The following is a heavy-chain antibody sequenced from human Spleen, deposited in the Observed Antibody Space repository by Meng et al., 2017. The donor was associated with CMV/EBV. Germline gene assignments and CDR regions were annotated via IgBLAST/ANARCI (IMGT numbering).Heavy chain of an antibody. CDR2: IKQDGSEK. CDR1: GFIFTYYY. D-gene: IGHD5-12*01. CDR3: ARLGRGYSGYDPHRLDY. J-gene: IGHJ4*02. V-gene: IGHV3-7*01. Sequence: GESLKISCAASGFIFTYYYMSGVRQAPGKGLEWVANIKQDGSEKYYVDSVKGRFTISRDNAKNSLYLQMNSLRAEDAAVYYCARLGRGYSGYDPHRLDYWGQGTLVTVSS.